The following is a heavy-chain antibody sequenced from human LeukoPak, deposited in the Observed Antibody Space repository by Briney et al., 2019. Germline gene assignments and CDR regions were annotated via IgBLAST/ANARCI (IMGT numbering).Heavy chain of an antibody. Sequence: GGSLRLSCAASGFTFNKYAMNWVRQPPGKGLEWVSSISGTGGSTYYADSVKGRFTLSRDNSENTLYLQLNSLRAEDSGIYYCAKAFRIVGIGNPDDAFDVWGQGTVVTVSS. CDR1: GFTFNKYA. D-gene: IGHD1-26*01. CDR2: ISGTGGST. V-gene: IGHV3-23*01. CDR3: AKAFRIVGIGNPDDAFDV. J-gene: IGHJ3*01.